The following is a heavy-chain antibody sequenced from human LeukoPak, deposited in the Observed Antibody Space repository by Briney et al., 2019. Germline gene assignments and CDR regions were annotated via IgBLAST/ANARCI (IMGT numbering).Heavy chain of an antibody. CDR1: GFTFSSYG. J-gene: IGHJ4*02. CDR2: IRYDGSNK. D-gene: IGHD2-15*01. V-gene: IGHV3-30*02. Sequence: GGSLRLSCAASGFTFSSYGMHWVRQAPGKGLEWVAFIRYDGSNKYYADSVKGRFTISRDNSKNTLYLQMNSLRAEDTAVYYCAKTPGRYCSGGSCYPIDYWGQGTLVTVSS. CDR3: AKTPGRYCSGGSCYPIDY.